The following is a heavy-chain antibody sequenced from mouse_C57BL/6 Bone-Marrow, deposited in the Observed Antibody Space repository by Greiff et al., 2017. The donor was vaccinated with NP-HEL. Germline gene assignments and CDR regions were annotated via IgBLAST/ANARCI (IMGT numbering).Heavy chain of an antibody. CDR2: INPNNGGT. CDR1: GYTFTDYN. CDR3: ARWRFITTVVSYFDY. Sequence: VQLKESGPELVKPGASVKMSCKASGYTFTDYNMHWVKQSHGKSLEWIGYINPNNGGTSYNQKFKGKATLTVNKSSSTAYMELRSLTSEDSAVYYCARWRFITTVVSYFDYWGQGTTLTVSS. D-gene: IGHD1-1*01. J-gene: IGHJ2*01. V-gene: IGHV1-22*01.